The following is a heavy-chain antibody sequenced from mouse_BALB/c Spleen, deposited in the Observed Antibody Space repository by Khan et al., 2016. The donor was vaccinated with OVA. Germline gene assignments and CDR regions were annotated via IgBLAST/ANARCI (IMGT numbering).Heavy chain of an antibody. Sequence: EVELVESGGGLVKPGGSLKLSCAPSGFAFSSYDMSWVRQTPEKRLEGVATISGTGIYTYYPDSGKGRFTISRDNARNTLYLQMGSLRSEDTALYYCARPSYYGNPWYTYWGQGTLVTVSA. CDR2: ISGTGIYT. V-gene: IGHV5-9*02. CDR3: ARPSYYGNPWYTY. D-gene: IGHD2-10*01. CDR1: GFAFSSYD. J-gene: IGHJ3*01.